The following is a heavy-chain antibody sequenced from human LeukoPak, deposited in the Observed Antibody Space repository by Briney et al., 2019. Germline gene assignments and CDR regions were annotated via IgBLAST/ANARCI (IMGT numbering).Heavy chain of an antibody. CDR2: IHSDGSTT. V-gene: IGHV3-74*01. J-gene: IGHJ4*02. CDR1: GFIFSNSW. D-gene: IGHD3-22*01. CDR3: ARKPATMNAAFDY. Sequence: GGSLRLSCAACGFIFSNSWMHWLRQAPGKGLMWVSHIHSDGSTTSFADSVKGRFTISRDNAKNTLYLQMNSLRAEDTAVYYCARKPATMNAAFDYWGQGTLVTVSS.